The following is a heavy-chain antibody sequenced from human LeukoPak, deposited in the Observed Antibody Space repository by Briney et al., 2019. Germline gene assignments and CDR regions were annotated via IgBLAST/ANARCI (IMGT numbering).Heavy chain of an antibody. J-gene: IGHJ4*02. D-gene: IGHD6-13*01. CDR3: ARGTSWYIDY. V-gene: IGHV3-11*04. Sequence: GGSLRLSCAASGFSFSDYYMSWIRQAPGKGLEWVSYISSGGTIIYQADSVKGRFTISRDNAKNTLYLQMNSLRAEDTTVYYCARGTSWYIDYWGQGNLVTVSS. CDR2: ISSGGTII. CDR1: GFSFSDYY.